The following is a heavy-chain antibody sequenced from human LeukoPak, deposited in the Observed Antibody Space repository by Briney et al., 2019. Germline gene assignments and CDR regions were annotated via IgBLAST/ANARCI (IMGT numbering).Heavy chain of an antibody. D-gene: IGHD5-24*01. V-gene: IGHV3-48*01. J-gene: IGHJ4*02. Sequence: GGSLRLSCAASGFTFSDYSMNWVRQAPGKGLEWISYIGIDSGKTNYADSVKGRFTISGDKAKNSLYLQMNSLRVEDTAVYYCARDYKYAFDNWGQGTLVTVSS. CDR3: ARDYKYAFDN. CDR2: IGIDSGKT. CDR1: GFTFSDYS.